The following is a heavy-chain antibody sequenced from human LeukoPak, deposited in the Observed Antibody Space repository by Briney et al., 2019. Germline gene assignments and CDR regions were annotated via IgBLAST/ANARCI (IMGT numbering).Heavy chain of an antibody. J-gene: IGHJ4*02. CDR3: AKWGYYDILTGYDY. CDR2: ISGSGGST. Sequence: GGSLRLSCVASGFTFSSYAMSWVRQAPGKGLEWVSAISGSGGSTYYADSVKGRFTISRDDSKNTLYLQMNSLRAEDTAVYYCAKWGYYDILTGYDYWGQGTLVTVSS. V-gene: IGHV3-23*01. CDR1: GFTFSSYA. D-gene: IGHD3-9*01.